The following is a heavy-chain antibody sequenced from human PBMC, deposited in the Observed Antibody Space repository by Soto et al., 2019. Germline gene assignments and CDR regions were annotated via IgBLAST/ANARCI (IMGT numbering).Heavy chain of an antibody. V-gene: IGHV3-23*01. CDR2: INDGGDYP. CDR3: AKDRGDSGYHNCFDS. D-gene: IGHD5-12*01. CDR1: GFTFSSFA. J-gene: IGHJ5*01. Sequence: EVQLLASGGGLVQPGGSLRLSCAASGFTFSSFAMSWVRQAPGQGLELVAAINDGGDYPYYADAVKGRFSISRDHSEITLNLQMSSLTAEDTAIYFCAKDRGDSGYHNCFDSWGQGTLVTVSS.